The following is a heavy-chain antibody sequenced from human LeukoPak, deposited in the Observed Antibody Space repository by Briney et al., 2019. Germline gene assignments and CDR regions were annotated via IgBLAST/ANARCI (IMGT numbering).Heavy chain of an antibody. J-gene: IGHJ4*02. CDR3: ARGRPHGNDY. CDR2: INQDGSRR. Sequence: PGGSLRLSCAGSGFTFSSYWISWVRQAPGKGLEWVANINQDGSRRHYVDSVRGRFTISRDNAKNSVYLQLNGLRVEDTAVYYCARGRPHGNDYWGQGTLVTDSS. D-gene: IGHD4-23*01. CDR1: GFTFSSYW. V-gene: IGHV3-7*03.